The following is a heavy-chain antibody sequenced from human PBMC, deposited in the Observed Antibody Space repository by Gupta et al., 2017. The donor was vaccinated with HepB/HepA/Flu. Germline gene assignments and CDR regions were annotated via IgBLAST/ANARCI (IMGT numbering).Heavy chain of an antibody. CDR3: ARTRGRPGTFDY. D-gene: IGHD1-1*01. Sequence: EAQLVESGGDLVQPGGSLRLTCAVSGFTLSNYDMNWVRQAPGKGLEWVSYISSSSSTLYYADSVKGRFTISRDNARNSLYLQMNSLRNEDTAVYYCARTRGRPGTFDYWGQGTLVTVSS. CDR2: ISSSSSTL. J-gene: IGHJ4*02. V-gene: IGHV3-48*02. CDR1: GFTLSNYD.